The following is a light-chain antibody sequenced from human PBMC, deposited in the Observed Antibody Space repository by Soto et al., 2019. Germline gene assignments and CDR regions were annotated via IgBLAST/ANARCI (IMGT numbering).Light chain of an antibody. J-gene: IGLJ2*01. CDR3: SSYAGSSARVV. V-gene: IGLV2-23*01. Sequence: QSVLTQPASVSGSPGQSITISCTRSSTDFENYNLVSWYQHCPDKAPKLIIYEGTKRPSEISDRFSGSESDTTASLIISGXXPXXXXXYYXSSYAGSSARVVFGGGTKLTVL. CDR1: STDFENYNL. CDR2: EGT.